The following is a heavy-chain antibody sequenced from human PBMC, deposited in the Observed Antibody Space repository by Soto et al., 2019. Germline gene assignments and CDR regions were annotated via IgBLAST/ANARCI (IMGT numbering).Heavy chain of an antibody. CDR3: ARGAAVARGHNCFDS. CDR1: GYTFTSCY. V-gene: IGHV1-46*01. D-gene: IGHD6-19*01. J-gene: IGHJ5*01. Sequence: VASVKVSCKDSGYTFTSCYIHWVRQRQAPGQGLEWLGIINPSGGTTTYAQKFQGRVTMTRDTSTSTVYMELRSLRSEDTAVYYCARGAAVARGHNCFDSWGQGTLVTVSS. CDR2: INPSGGTT.